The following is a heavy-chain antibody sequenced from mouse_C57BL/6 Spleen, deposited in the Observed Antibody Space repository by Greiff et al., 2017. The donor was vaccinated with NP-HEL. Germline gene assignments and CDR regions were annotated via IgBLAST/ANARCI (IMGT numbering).Heavy chain of an antibody. V-gene: IGHV1-82*01. CDR3: APITTVVADAMDY. Sequence: VQLQQSGPELVKPGASVKISCKASGYAFSSSWMNWVKQRPGKGLEWIGRIYPGDGDTNYNGKFKGKATLTADKSSSTAYMQLSSLTSEDSAVYFCAPITTVVADAMDYWGQGTSVTVSS. CDR1: GYAFSSSW. CDR2: IYPGDGDT. D-gene: IGHD1-1*01. J-gene: IGHJ4*01.